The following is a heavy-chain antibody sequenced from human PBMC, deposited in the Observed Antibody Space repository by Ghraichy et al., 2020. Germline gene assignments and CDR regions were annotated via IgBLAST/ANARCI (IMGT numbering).Heavy chain of an antibody. V-gene: IGHV3-23*01. J-gene: IGHJ6*03. D-gene: IGHD6-13*01. CDR3: LKNRGQLVQNYYVHV. Sequence: GGSLRLSCAVSGFDLSTFAMDWVRQAPGKGLEWVSFLSSSGRRAYYTDSVVGRFTISKDSAKNILYLQMSSLSVEDTAIYYCLKNRGQLVQNYYVHVWGKGNSVNVSS. CDR1: GFDLSTFA. CDR2: LSSSGRRA.